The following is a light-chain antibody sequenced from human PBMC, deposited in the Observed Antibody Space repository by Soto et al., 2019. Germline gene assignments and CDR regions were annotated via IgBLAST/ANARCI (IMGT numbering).Light chain of an antibody. CDR3: SSYAGTNNYV. CDR1: SSDVGGYNY. J-gene: IGLJ1*01. CDR2: EVS. V-gene: IGLV2-8*01. Sequence: QSALTQPPSASGSPGQSVTISCTGTSSDVGGYNYVSWYQQHPGKAPKLMIFEVSERPSGVPDRFSGSKSGNMASLTVSGLQAEDEADYYCSSYAGTNNYVFGTGTKVTVL.